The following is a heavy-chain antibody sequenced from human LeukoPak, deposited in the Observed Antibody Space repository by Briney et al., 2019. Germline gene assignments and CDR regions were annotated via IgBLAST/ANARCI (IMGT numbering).Heavy chain of an antibody. CDR2: INHSGST. CDR1: GGSFSGYY. D-gene: IGHD4-17*01. J-gene: IGHJ5*02. CDR3: ARSRTTVTTRCWFDP. V-gene: IGHV4-34*01. Sequence: SETLSLTCAVYGGSFSGYYWSWIRQPPGKGLEWIGEINHSGSTNYNPSLKSRVTISVDTSKNQFSLKLSSVTAADTAVYYCARSRTTVTTRCWFDPWGQGTLVTVSS.